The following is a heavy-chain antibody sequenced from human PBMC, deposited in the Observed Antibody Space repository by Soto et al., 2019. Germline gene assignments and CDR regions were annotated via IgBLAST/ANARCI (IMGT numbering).Heavy chain of an antibody. V-gene: IGHV3-30*18. CDR3: AKGFPIMITFGGVIVGPDAFDI. CDR1: GFTFSSYG. CDR2: ISYDGSNK. J-gene: IGHJ3*02. D-gene: IGHD3-16*02. Sequence: GGSLRLSCAASGFTFSSYGMHWVRQAPGKGLEWVAVISYDGSNKYYAVSVKGRFTISRDNSKNTLYLQMNSLRAEDTAVYYCAKGFPIMITFGGVIVGPDAFDIWGQGTMVTVSS.